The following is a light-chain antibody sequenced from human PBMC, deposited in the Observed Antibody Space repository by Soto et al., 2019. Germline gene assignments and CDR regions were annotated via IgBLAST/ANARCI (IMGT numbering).Light chain of an antibody. Sequence: QSVLTQPPSVSAAPRQRVTISCSGSTSNIGNNDVTWYQQVPGTAPKLLIYDTDKRPSGIPDRFSASKSGTSATLRITGLETGDEADYYCGTWDSSLGGIIFGGGTKLTVL. CDR2: DTD. J-gene: IGLJ2*01. CDR1: TSNIGNND. CDR3: GTWDSSLGGII. V-gene: IGLV1-51*01.